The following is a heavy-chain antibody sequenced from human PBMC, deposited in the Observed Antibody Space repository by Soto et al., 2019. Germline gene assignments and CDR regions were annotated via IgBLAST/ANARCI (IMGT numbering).Heavy chain of an antibody. D-gene: IGHD3-22*01. Sequence: QLQLQESGPGLVKPSETLSLTCTVSGGSISSSSYYWGWIRQPPGKGLEWIGSIYYSGSTYYNPSLKSRVTISVDTSKNQFSLKLSSVTAADTAVYYCARQGDYYDSSGYYLVYWGQGTLVTVSS. CDR2: IYYSGST. V-gene: IGHV4-39*01. CDR1: GGSISSSSYY. CDR3: ARQGDYYDSSGYYLVY. J-gene: IGHJ4*02.